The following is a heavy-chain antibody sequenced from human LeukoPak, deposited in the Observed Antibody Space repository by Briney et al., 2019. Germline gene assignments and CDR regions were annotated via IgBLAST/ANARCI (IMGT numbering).Heavy chain of an antibody. V-gene: IGHV1-69*13. Sequence: ASVKVSCKASGGTFSSYAISWVRQAPGQGLEWMGGIIPIFGTANYAQKFQGRVTITADESTSTAYMELSSLRSEDTAVYYCARTGEWLLYSGFDCWGQGTLVTVSS. J-gene: IGHJ4*02. CDR3: ARTGEWLLYSGFDC. D-gene: IGHD3-3*01. CDR2: IIPIFGTA. CDR1: GGTFSSYA.